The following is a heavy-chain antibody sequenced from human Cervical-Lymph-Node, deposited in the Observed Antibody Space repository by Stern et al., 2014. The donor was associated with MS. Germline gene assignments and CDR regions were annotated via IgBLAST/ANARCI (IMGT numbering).Heavy chain of an antibody. Sequence: QVQLVESGPGLVKPSQTLSLTCTVSSGSISSGGYYWNWIRQHPGEGLEWIGSIHYNGNTFYSPSLKSRVSMSIDTSENQFSLNLNSVTAADTAVYYCARSYELRSGSYYGPTDYWGQGTLVTVSS. V-gene: IGHV4-31*03. D-gene: IGHD3-10*01. CDR1: SGSISSGGYY. J-gene: IGHJ4*02. CDR3: ARSYELRSGSYYGPTDY. CDR2: IHYNGNT.